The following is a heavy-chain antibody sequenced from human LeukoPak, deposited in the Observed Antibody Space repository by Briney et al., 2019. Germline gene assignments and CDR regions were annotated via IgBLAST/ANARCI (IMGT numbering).Heavy chain of an antibody. J-gene: IGHJ6*03. Sequence: PGGSLRLSCAASAFTFTTYGLHWVRQAPGKGLEWVAVIWYDGSNKYYADSVKGRFTISRDNSKNTLYLQMNSLRAEDTAVYYCARDSEGPMDVWGKGTTVTVSS. D-gene: IGHD3-10*01. CDR1: AFTFTTYG. CDR3: ARDSEGPMDV. V-gene: IGHV3-33*01. CDR2: IWYDGSNK.